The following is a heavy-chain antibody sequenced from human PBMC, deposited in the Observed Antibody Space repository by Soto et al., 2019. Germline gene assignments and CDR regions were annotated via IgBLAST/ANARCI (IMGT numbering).Heavy chain of an antibody. Sequence: PSETLSLTCAVSGGSISSSNWWSWVRQPPGKGLEWIGEIYHSGSTNYNPSLKSRVTISVDKSKNQFSLKLSSVTAADTAVYYCARAQEGYCSGGSCYSGYFYYSGQGTLVTVSS. CDR3: ARAQEGYCSGGSCYSGYFYY. D-gene: IGHD2-15*01. V-gene: IGHV4-4*02. CDR2: IYHSGST. J-gene: IGHJ4*02. CDR1: GGSISSSNW.